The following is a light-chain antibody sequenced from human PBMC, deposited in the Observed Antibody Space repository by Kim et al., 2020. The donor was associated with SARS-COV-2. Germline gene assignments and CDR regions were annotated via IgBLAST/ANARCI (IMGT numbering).Light chain of an antibody. Sequence: GQNVTISCSGSSSNTGSNYVSWYQQLPGTAPKLLIDDNNKRPSGIPDRFSGSKSGTTATLGITGLQTGDEADYYCGTWDNSLNAVVFGGGTQLTVL. V-gene: IGLV1-51*01. CDR1: SSNTGSNY. CDR2: DNN. J-gene: IGLJ3*02. CDR3: GTWDNSLNAVV.